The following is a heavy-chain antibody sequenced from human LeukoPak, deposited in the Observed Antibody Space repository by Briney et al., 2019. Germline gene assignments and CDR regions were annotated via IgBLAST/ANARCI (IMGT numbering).Heavy chain of an antibody. V-gene: IGHV1-3*03. CDR2: INAGNGNT. Sequence: GASVKVPCKASGYTFTSYAMHWVRQAPGQRLEWMGWINAGNGNTKYSQEFQGRVTITRDTSASTAYMELSSLRSEDMAVYYCARAYVAAAGPDLCYMDVWGKGTTVTVSS. J-gene: IGHJ6*03. D-gene: IGHD6-13*01. CDR1: GYTFTSYA. CDR3: ARAYVAAAGPDLCYMDV.